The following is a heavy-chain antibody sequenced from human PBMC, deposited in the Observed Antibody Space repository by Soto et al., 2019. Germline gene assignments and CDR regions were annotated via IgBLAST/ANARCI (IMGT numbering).Heavy chain of an antibody. V-gene: IGHV3-30*18. Sequence: GGSLRLSCAASEFTFSNFAMHCVLHAPVKVLEWVAVISYDGDDKKFADSVKGRFTISRDNSKNTLFLQMNSLRPEDTAVYFCAKDSGRGSADYYFDYWGRGTLVTVSS. J-gene: IGHJ4*02. D-gene: IGHD3-10*01. CDR1: EFTFSNFA. CDR3: AKDSGRGSADYYFDY. CDR2: ISYDGDDK.